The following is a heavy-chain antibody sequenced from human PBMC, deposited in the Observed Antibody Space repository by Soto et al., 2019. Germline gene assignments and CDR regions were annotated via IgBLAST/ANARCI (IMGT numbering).Heavy chain of an antibody. CDR3: ARLPTVTTGGTLFYWFDP. Sequence: SETLSLTCTVSGGSISSYYWSWIRQPPGKGLEWIGYIYYSGSTNYNPSLKSRVTISVDTSKNQFSLKLSSVTAADTAVYYCARLPTVTTGGTLFYWFDPWGQGTLVTV. V-gene: IGHV4-59*08. D-gene: IGHD4-17*01. CDR1: GGSISSYY. CDR2: IYYSGST. J-gene: IGHJ5*02.